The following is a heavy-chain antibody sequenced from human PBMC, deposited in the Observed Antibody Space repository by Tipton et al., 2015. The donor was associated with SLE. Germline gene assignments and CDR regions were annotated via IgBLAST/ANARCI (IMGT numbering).Heavy chain of an antibody. V-gene: IGHV4-39*01. CDR1: GASMRSKTYY. CDR2: LYSSGST. CDR3: ASTIYDFWTN. Sequence: TLSLTCTVSGASMRSKTYYWGWIRQPPGKGLEWIVSLYSSGSTYYNPSLDSRAFVPIDTSRNQFSLKLTSATAADTAVYYCASTIYDFWTNWGQGALVTVSS. D-gene: IGHD3-3*01. J-gene: IGHJ4*02.